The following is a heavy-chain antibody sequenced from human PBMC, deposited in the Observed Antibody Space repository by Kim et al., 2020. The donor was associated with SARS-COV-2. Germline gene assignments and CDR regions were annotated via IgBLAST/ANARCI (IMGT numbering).Heavy chain of an antibody. V-gene: IGHV4-59*08. J-gene: IGHJ6*02. CDR3: ARHLRRGYYYYGMDV. Sequence: PSLKSRRTISVGMSRNQFSLKLSSVTAADTAMYYCARHLRRGYYYYGMDVWGQGTTVTVSS.